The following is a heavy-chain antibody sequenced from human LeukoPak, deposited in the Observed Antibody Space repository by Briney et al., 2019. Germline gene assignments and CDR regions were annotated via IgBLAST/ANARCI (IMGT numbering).Heavy chain of an antibody. J-gene: IGHJ4*02. D-gene: IGHD1-26*01. Sequence: SETLSLTCTVSGYSISSGYYWGWIRQPPGKGLEWIGSIYHSGRTFYNPSLKSRVTISVDTSKNQFSLKLTPVTAADTAVYYCARHISGSYNFDYWGQGTLVTVSS. CDR3: ARHISGSYNFDY. CDR1: GYSISSGYY. CDR2: IYHSGRT. V-gene: IGHV4-38-2*02.